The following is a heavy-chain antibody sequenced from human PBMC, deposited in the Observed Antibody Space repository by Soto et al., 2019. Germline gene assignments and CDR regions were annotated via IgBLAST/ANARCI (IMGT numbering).Heavy chain of an antibody. CDR3: ARDLGGRYCSGGSCYDGFDY. CDR1: GFTFSSYA. D-gene: IGHD2-15*01. Sequence: GGSLRLSCAASGFTFSSYAMHWVRQAPGKGLEWVAVISYDGSNKYYADSVKGRFTISRDNSKNTLYLQMNSLRAEDTAVYYCARDLGGRYCSGGSCYDGFDYWGQGTLVTVSS. V-gene: IGHV3-30-3*01. CDR2: ISYDGSNK. J-gene: IGHJ4*02.